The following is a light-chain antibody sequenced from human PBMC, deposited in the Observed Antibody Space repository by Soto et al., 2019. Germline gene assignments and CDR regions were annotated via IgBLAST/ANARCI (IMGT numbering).Light chain of an antibody. CDR1: TRDVGGYNY. Sequence: QSVLPQPACVCVYAGQSLTISFTGTTRDVGGYNYVSWYQQHPGKATKLMIYEVSSRPSGVSNRFSGSKSGNTASLTISGLQAEDEADYYCSSYTSSSTLDVFGTGTKVTVL. J-gene: IGLJ1*01. CDR3: SSYTSSSTLDV. V-gene: IGLV2-14*01. CDR2: EVS.